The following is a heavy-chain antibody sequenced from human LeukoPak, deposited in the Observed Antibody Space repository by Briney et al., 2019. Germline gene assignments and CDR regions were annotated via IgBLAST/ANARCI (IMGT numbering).Heavy chain of an antibody. CDR2: IYHSGST. CDR1: GYSISSGYY. Sequence: SETLSLTCAVSGYSISSGYYWGWIRPPPGKGLEWIGSIYHSGSTYYNPSLKSRVTISVDTSKNQFSLKLSSVTAADTAVYYCASSFNYYDSSGYYHDYWGQGTLVTVSS. V-gene: IGHV4-38-2*01. D-gene: IGHD3-22*01. CDR3: ASSFNYYDSSGYYHDY. J-gene: IGHJ4*02.